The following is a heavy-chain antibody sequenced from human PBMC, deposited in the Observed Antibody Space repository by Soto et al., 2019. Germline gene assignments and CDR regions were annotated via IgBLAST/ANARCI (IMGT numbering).Heavy chain of an antibody. V-gene: IGHV4-59*01. J-gene: IGHJ4*02. CDR1: GGSISSYY. CDR2: IYYSGST. CDR3: ARSLYSSSWDY. Sequence: QVQLQESGPGLVKPSETLSLTCTVSGGSISSYYWSWIRQPPGKGLEWIGYIYYSGSTNYNPSLKPRVTISVDTSKNQFSLKLSSVTAADTAVYYRARSLYSSSWDYWGQGTLVTVSS. D-gene: IGHD6-13*01.